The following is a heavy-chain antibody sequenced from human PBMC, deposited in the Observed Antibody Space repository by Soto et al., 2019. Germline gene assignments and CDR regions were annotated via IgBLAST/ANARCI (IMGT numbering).Heavy chain of an antibody. J-gene: IGHJ4*02. CDR2: IWYDGSNK. CDR1: GFTFSSHG. V-gene: IGHV3-33*01. CDR3: VRDGWYSIQAPY. Sequence: QVQLVESGGGVVQPGRSLRLSCAASGFTFSSHGMHWVRQAPGNGLEWVAVIWYDGSNKYYADSVKGRFTISRDDSKNMVYLQMNSLRAEDTAVYYCVRDGWYSIQAPYWGQGTLVTVSS. D-gene: IGHD6-19*01.